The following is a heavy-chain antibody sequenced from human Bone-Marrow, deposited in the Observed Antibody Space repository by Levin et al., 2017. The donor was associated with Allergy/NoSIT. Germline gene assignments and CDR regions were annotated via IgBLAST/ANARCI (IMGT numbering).Heavy chain of an antibody. D-gene: IGHD6-6*01. V-gene: IGHV3-9*01. J-gene: IGHJ3*01. CDR1: GFTFDDYA. Sequence: PGGSLRLSCTTSGFTFDDYAFHWVRQAPGKGPEWLSGITWNSRRIDYAESVKGRFTISRDNAKNSLYLQMDSLRSEDTALYFCAKAKWERSSLDGFDLWGQGTMVTVSS. CDR3: AKAKWERSSLDGFDL. CDR2: ITWNSRRI.